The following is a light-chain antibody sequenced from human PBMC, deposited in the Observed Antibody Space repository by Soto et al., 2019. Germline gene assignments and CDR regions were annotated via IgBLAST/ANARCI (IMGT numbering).Light chain of an antibody. CDR2: EGG. J-gene: IGLJ1*01. V-gene: IGLV2-23*01. CDR3: CPYAGRSXRYV. Sequence: SAMTQPASVSWSPGQSITISCTGTSSYVVSYNLVCWYQQHPGKAPKLIIYEGGKRPSGFSNRFCGSKSGNTASLTISGLQAEDEADYYCCPYAGRSXRYVVGPGTKVXV. CDR1: SSYVVSYNL.